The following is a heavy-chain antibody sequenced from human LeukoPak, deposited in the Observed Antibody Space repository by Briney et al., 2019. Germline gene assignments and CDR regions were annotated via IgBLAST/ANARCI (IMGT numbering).Heavy chain of an antibody. CDR2: IIPIFGTA. J-gene: IGHJ4*02. CDR3: AKRGHSYGDFDY. D-gene: IGHD5-18*01. CDR1: GGTFSSYA. Sequence: SVKVSCKASGGTFSSYAISWVRQAPGQGLEWMGGIIPIFGTANCAQKFQGRVTITADESTSTAYMELSSLRSEDTAVYYCAKRGHSYGDFDYWGQGTLVTVSS. V-gene: IGHV1-69*01.